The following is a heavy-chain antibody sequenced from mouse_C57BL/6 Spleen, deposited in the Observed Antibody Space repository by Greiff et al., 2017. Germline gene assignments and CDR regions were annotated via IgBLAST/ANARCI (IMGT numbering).Heavy chain of an antibody. CDR2: ISYDGSN. CDR3: ARSNWDGFAY. D-gene: IGHD4-1*01. V-gene: IGHV3-6*01. Sequence: DVKLQESGPGLVKPSQSLSLTCSVTGYSITSGYYWNWIRQFPGNKLEWMGYISYDGSNNYNPSLKNRISITRDTSKNQFFLKLNSVTTEDTATYYCARSNWDGFAYWGQGTLVTVSA. CDR1: GYSITSGYY. J-gene: IGHJ3*01.